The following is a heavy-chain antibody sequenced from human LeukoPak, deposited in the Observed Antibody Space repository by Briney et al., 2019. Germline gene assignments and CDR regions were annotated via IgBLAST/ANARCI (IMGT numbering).Heavy chain of an antibody. CDR1: GGSISSSSYY. CDR3: ARHRWRDYYGSGSYKSAFDI. CDR2: IYYSGST. V-gene: IGHV4-39*01. D-gene: IGHD3-10*01. Sequence: SETLSLTCSVSGGSISSSSYYWGWIRQPPGKGLEWIGSIYYSGSTYYNPSLKSRVTISVDTSKNQFSLKLSSVTAADTAVYYCARHRWRDYYGSGSYKSAFDIWGQGTMVTVSS. J-gene: IGHJ3*02.